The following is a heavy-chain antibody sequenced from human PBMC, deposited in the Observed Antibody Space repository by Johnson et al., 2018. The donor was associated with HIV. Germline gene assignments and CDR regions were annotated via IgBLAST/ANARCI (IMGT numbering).Heavy chain of an antibody. D-gene: IGHD3-16*01. CDR2: IKSKTDGGTT. Sequence: VQLVESGGGMVQPGRSLRLSCAASGFTFSSYAMHWVRQAPGKGLEWVGRIKSKTDGGTTDYAAPVKGRFTISRDDSKNTLYLQMNSLKTEDTAVYYCTTGPMGAFDIWGQGTMVTVSS. CDR1: GFTFSSYA. J-gene: IGHJ3*02. CDR3: TTGPMGAFDI. V-gene: IGHV3-15*01.